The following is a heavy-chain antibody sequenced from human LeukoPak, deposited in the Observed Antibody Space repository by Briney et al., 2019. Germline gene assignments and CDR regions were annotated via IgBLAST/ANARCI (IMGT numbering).Heavy chain of an antibody. V-gene: IGHV1-46*01. J-gene: IGHJ4*02. CDR2: INPSGGST. Sequence: ASVKVSCKASGHTFTSYYMHWVRQAPGQGLEWMGIINPSGGSTSYAQKFQGRVTITGDTSASTAYMELRSLRSEDTAVYFCAIWAGTPADYFSGPLDYWGQGTLVTVSS. CDR3: AIWAGTPADYFSGPLDY. D-gene: IGHD3-3*01. CDR1: GHTFTSYY.